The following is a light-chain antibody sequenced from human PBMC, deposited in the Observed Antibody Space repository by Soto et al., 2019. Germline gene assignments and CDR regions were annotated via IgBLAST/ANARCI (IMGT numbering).Light chain of an antibody. V-gene: IGKV2-28*01. CDR2: LGS. J-gene: IGKJ5*01. CDR3: MQALQTPIT. Sequence: DIFLTQSPLSLPVSPGEPASISCRSNHILLHSNGNNYLDWYLQKAGQSPQLLIYLGSNRASGVPDRFSGSGSGTDFTLKINRVEAEDVGVYYCMQALQTPITFGQGTRLEIK. CDR1: HILLHSNGNNY.